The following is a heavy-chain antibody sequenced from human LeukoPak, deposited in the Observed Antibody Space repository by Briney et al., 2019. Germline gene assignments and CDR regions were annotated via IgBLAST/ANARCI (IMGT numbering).Heavy chain of an antibody. CDR3: ARDSSRSVSSSWYGAFDP. CDR2: IYTSGST. J-gene: IGHJ5*02. Sequence: SETLSLTCTVSGGSISSYYWSWIRQPAGKGLEWIGRIYTSGSTNYNPSLKSRVTMSVDTSKNQFSLKLSSVTAADTAVYYCARDSSRSVSSSWYGAFDPWGQGTLDTVSS. CDR1: GGSISSYY. V-gene: IGHV4-4*07. D-gene: IGHD6-13*01.